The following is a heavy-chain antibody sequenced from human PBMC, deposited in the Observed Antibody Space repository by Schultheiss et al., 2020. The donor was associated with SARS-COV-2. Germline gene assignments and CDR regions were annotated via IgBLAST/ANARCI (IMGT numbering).Heavy chain of an antibody. CDR1: GGSISSGGYY. CDR2: IYYNGST. J-gene: IGHJ6*02. V-gene: IGHV4-31*03. Sequence: SETLSLTCTVSGGSISSGGYYWSWIRQHPGKGLEWIGYIYYNGSTYYNPSLKSRVTISVDTSKNQFSLKLSSVTAADTAVYYCARDRNYYGMDVWGQGTTVTVSS. CDR3: ARDRNYYGMDV.